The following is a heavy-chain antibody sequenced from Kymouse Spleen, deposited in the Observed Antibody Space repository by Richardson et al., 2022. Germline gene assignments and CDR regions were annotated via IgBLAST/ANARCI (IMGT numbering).Heavy chain of an antibody. Sequence: EVQLVESGGGLVKPGGSLRLSCAASGFTFSSYSMNWVRQAPGKGLEWVSSISSSSSYIYYADSVKGRFTISRDNAKNSLYLQMNSLRAEDTAVYYCAREGPVEYSSSSGAFDIWGQGTMVTVSS. D-gene: IGHD6-6*01. CDR1: GFTFSSYS. CDR3: AREGPVEYSSSSGAFDI. V-gene: IGHV3-21*03. CDR2: ISSSSSYI. J-gene: IGHJ3*02.